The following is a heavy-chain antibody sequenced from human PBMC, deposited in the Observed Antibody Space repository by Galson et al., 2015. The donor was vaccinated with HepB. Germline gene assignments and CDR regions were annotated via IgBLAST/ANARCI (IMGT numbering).Heavy chain of an antibody. CDR3: AKGYGIFDR. D-gene: IGHD5-18*01. CDR2: ITSRGDNT. Sequence: SLRLSCAASGFTFGDTAMTWVRQAPGKGLVWVSGITSRGDNTFYTDSVKGRFSISRDNSKNMLFLQMSSLRAEDTAIYYCAKGYGIFDRWGQGILVTVSS. CDR1: GFTFGDTA. J-gene: IGHJ4*02. V-gene: IGHV3-23*01.